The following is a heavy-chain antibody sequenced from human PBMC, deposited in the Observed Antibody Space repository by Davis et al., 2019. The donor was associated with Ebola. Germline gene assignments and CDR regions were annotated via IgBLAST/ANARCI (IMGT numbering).Heavy chain of an antibody. Sequence: SVKVSCKASGGTFSTYAISWVRQAPGQGLEWMGRIIPILGIADYAQNFQGRVTITADKSTSTAYMELSSLRSDDTAVYYCARAQFPTTSDHWGQGTLVTVSS. CDR3: ARAQFPTTSDH. CDR2: IIPILGIA. D-gene: IGHD1-1*01. J-gene: IGHJ4*02. V-gene: IGHV1-69*04. CDR1: GGTFSTYA.